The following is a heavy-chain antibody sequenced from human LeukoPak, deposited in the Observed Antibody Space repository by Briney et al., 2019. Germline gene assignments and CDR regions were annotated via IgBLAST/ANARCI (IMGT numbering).Heavy chain of an antibody. CDR1: GGSISSYY. Sequence: PSETLSLTCTVSGGSISSYYWSWIRQPPGKGLEWIGCIYYSGSTNHNPSLKSRVTISVDTSKNQFSLKLSSVTAADTAVYYCARVGNSGSYYPWGQGTLVTVSS. V-gene: IGHV4-59*01. CDR3: ARVGNSGSYYP. CDR2: IYYSGST. D-gene: IGHD1-26*01. J-gene: IGHJ5*02.